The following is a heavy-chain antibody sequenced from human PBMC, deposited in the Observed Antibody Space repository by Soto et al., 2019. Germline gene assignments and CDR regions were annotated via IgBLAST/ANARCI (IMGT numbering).Heavy chain of an antibody. D-gene: IGHD2-2*01. Sequence: QVQLVQSGAEVKKPGASVKVSCKASGYSFTSYGISWVRQAPGHGLEWMGWISPYNGNTNYAQWLQGRATMNTDTSTSTGYMDLRSLRSGDTAVYYCTRDERVYCSSTSCYSNEAFDIWGQGTMVTVSS. J-gene: IGHJ3*02. CDR1: GYSFTSYG. V-gene: IGHV1-18*01. CDR2: ISPYNGNT. CDR3: TRDERVYCSSTSCYSNEAFDI.